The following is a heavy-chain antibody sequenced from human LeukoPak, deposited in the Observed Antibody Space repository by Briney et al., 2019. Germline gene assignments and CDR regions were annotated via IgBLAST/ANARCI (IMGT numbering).Heavy chain of an antibody. Sequence: GGSLRLSCSASGFTFKSYAMHWVRQAPGKGLEYVSSINTNGANTYYADSVKGRFTISRDTSKNTLSLQMNSLRAEDTAVYYCASLSLGHYWGQGTLVTVSS. V-gene: IGHV3-64*04. J-gene: IGHJ4*02. CDR1: GFTFKSYA. D-gene: IGHD6-6*01. CDR3: ASLSLGHY. CDR2: INTNGANT.